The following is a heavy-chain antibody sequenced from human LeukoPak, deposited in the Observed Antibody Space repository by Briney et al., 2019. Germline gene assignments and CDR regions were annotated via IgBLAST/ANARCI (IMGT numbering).Heavy chain of an antibody. J-gene: IGHJ4*02. Sequence: SETLSLTCAVSGGSITSNNWWSWVRQPPGKGLEWIGSIYYSGSTYYNPSLKSRVTISVDTSKNQFSLKLSSVTAADTAVYYCAAFAVADYFDYWGQGTLVTVSS. CDR3: AAFAVADYFDY. D-gene: IGHD6-19*01. V-gene: IGHV4-39*01. CDR2: IYYSGST. CDR1: GGSITSNNW.